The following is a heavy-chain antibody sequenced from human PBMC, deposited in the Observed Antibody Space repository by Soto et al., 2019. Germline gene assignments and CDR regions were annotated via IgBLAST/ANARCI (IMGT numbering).Heavy chain of an antibody. Sequence: SETLSLTCAVYGGSFSGYYWSWIRQPPGKGLEWIGEINHSGSTNYNPSLKSRVTISVDTSKNQFSLKLSSVTAADTAVYYCASQWEVGAYDYWGQGTLVTVSS. CDR3: ASQWEVGAYDY. J-gene: IGHJ4*02. CDR2: INHSGST. V-gene: IGHV4-34*01. CDR1: GGSFSGYY. D-gene: IGHD1-26*01.